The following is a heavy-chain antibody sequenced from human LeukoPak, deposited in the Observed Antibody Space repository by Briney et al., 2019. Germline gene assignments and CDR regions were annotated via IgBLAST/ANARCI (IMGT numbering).Heavy chain of an antibody. Sequence: GGSLRLSCAASGFTFSSYAMHWVRQAPGKGLEWVAVISYDGSNKYYADSVKGRFTISRDNAKNSLYLQMNSLRAEDTAVYYCARDLKDSGYVSPIDYWGQGTLVTVSS. CDR3: ARDLKDSGYVSPIDY. CDR1: GFTFSSYA. CDR2: ISYDGSNK. D-gene: IGHD5-12*01. V-gene: IGHV3-30*04. J-gene: IGHJ4*02.